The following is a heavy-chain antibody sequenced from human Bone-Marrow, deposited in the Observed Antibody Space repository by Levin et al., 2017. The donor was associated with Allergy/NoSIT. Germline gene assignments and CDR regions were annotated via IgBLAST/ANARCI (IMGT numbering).Heavy chain of an antibody. CDR1: GGTIRNFG. J-gene: IGHJ4*02. V-gene: IGHV1-69*06. Sequence: ASVKVSCQTSGGTIRNFGISWVRQVPGQGLEWMGGITPVFGTVYYAQKFQGRVTMTEDTSTDTAYMEISSLTFDDTAVYYCAIDSTSGWTPLDYWGQGTLVTVSS. CDR3: AIDSTSGWTPLDY. D-gene: IGHD6-19*01. CDR2: ITPVFGTV.